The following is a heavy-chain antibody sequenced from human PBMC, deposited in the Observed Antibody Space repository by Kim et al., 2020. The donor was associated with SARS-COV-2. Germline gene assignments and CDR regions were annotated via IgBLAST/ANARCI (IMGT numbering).Heavy chain of an antibody. D-gene: IGHD6-19*01. CDR1: GFIFSGSA. V-gene: IGHV3-73*01. CDR2: TRSKANRYAT. CDR3: TREKNEYSSGWSDYNYYYYYGMDV. Sequence: GGSLRLSCVASGFIFSGSAMHWVRQASGKGLEWVGRTRSKANRYATAYAASVKGRFTIPREDSKNTAYLQMNSRKTEDTAVYYCTREKNEYSSGWSDYNYYYYYGMDVWGQGTTVTVSS. J-gene: IGHJ6*02.